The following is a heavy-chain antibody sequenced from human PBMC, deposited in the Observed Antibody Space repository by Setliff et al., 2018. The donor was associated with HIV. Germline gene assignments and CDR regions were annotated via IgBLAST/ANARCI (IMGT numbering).Heavy chain of an antibody. D-gene: IGHD2-2*01. CDR3: ARDFGGYCSSMSCPGLFDP. Sequence: SVKVSCKASGGTFSSYTISWVRQAPGQGLEWMGRIIPILGIANYAQKFQGRVTITADKSTSTAYMELSSLRSEDTAVYYCARDFGGYCSSMSCPGLFDPWGQGTLVTISS. CDR1: GGTFSSYT. CDR2: IIPILGIA. J-gene: IGHJ5*02. V-gene: IGHV1-69*04.